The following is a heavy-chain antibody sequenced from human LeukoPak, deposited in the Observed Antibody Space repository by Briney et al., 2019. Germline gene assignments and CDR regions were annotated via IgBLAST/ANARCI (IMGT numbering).Heavy chain of an antibody. CDR3: AREIVVVPKYYFDY. Sequence: PGGSLRLSCAASGFIFSSYGMHWVRQAPGKGLEWVAVIWFDGNNKYYADSVKGRFTISRDNSKNTLFMQMNSLRAEDTAVYYCAREIVVVPKYYFDYWGQGTLVTVSS. CDR2: IWFDGNNK. D-gene: IGHD3-22*01. V-gene: IGHV3-33*01. J-gene: IGHJ4*02. CDR1: GFIFSSYG.